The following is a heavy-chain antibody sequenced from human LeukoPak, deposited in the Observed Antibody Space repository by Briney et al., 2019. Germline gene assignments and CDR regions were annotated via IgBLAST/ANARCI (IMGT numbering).Heavy chain of an antibody. V-gene: IGHV3-23*01. J-gene: IGHJ3*02. Sequence: PGGSLRLSCEASGFTVSSNYMSWVRQAPGKGLEWVSAISGSGGSTYYADSVKGRFTISRDNSKNTLYLQMNSLRAEDTAVYYCAKDSAYCSSTSCYLDAFDIWGQGTMVTVSS. D-gene: IGHD2-2*01. CDR3: AKDSAYCSSTSCYLDAFDI. CDR2: ISGSGGST. CDR1: GFTVSSNY.